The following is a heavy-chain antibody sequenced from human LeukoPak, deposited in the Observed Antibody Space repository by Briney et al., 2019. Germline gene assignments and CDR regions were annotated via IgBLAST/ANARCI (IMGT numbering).Heavy chain of an antibody. V-gene: IGHV3-21*01. CDR3: ARVRSTYYDYVWGSYRYDY. D-gene: IGHD3-16*02. CDR1: GFTFSSYS. Sequence: GGSLRLSCAASGFTFSSYSMNWVRQAPGKGLEWVSSISSSSSYIYYADSVKGRFTISRDNAKNSLCLQMNSLRAEDTAVYYCARVRSTYYDYVWGSYRYDYWGQGTLVTVSS. CDR2: ISSSSSYI. J-gene: IGHJ4*02.